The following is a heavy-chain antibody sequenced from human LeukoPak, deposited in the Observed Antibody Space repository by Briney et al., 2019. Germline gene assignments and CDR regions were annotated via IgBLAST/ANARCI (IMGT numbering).Heavy chain of an antibody. V-gene: IGHV4-4*07. D-gene: IGHD6-19*01. CDR1: GGSISSYY. CDR3: ARGSANSSGWFIDY. Sequence: SETLSLTCTVSGGSISSYYWSWIRQPAGEGLEWIGRIYTSGSTNYNPSLKNRVTMSVDTSKNQFSLKLSSVTAADTAVYYCARGSANSSGWFIDYWGQGTLVTVSS. J-gene: IGHJ4*02. CDR2: IYTSGST.